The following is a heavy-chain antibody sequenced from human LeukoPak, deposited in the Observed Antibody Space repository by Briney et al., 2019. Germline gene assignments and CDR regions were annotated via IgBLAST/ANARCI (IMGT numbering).Heavy chain of an antibody. J-gene: IGHJ3*02. V-gene: IGHV3-21*06. D-gene: IGHD6-19*01. CDR2: ISSSGTYI. CDR3: ARSVIAVAGYDAFDI. Sequence: PGGSLRLSCAASGFTFSRYSMNWVRQAPGKGLEWVSSISSSGTYIYYADSVKGRFTISRDNAKNSLYLEMNSLRDEDTAVYYCARSVIAVAGYDAFDIWGQGTVVTVSS. CDR1: GFTFSRYS.